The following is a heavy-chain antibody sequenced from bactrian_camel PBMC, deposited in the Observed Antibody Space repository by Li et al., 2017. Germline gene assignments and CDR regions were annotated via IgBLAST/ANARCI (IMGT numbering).Heavy chain of an antibody. Sequence: HVQLVESGGGSEQAGGSLRLSCSRDGYSGGYIDSTYCMGWVRQAPGKEQEAVALIDNDGSTTYLDSVKGRFTISKDNAKNTMYLQIDSLQPEDTAMYYCAAASFGGYCYTIVVDGMNYWGKGTQVTVS. J-gene: IGHJ7*01. D-gene: IGHD2*01. V-gene: IGHV3S53*01. CDR1: GYSGGYIDSTYC. CDR2: IDNDGST.